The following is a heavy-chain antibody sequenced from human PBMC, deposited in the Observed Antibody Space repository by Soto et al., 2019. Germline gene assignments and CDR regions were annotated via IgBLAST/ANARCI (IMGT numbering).Heavy chain of an antibody. CDR2: ISTTSSTI. Sequence: EVQLVESGGGLVQPGGSLRLSCVASGFTFSSFSMNWVRQSPGKGLEWGSYISTTSSTIHYADSVKGRFTISRDNAQNSLYLQMISLRDEDTAVYYCARDGAISGCFDYWGQGTLVTVSS. D-gene: IGHD6-19*01. CDR1: GFTFSSFS. J-gene: IGHJ4*02. V-gene: IGHV3-48*02. CDR3: ARDGAISGCFDY.